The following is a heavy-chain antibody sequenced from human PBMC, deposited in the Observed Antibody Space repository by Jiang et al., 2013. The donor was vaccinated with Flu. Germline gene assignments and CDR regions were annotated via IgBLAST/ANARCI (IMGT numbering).Heavy chain of an antibody. CDR1: GYTFTSYY. CDR2: INPSGGST. J-gene: IGHJ6*02. V-gene: IGHV1-46*01. CDR3: ARDLTNLYYDLGYGMDV. Sequence: GAEVKKPGASVKVSCKASGYTFTSYYMHWVRQAPGQGLEWMGIINPSGGSTSYAQKFQGRVTMTRDTSTSTVYMELSSLRSEDTAVYYCARDLTNLYYDLGYGMDVWGQGTTVTVSS. D-gene: IGHD3-3*01.